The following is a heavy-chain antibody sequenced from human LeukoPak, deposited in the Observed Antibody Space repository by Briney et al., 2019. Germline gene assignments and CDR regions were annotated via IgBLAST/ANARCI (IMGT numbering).Heavy chain of an antibody. CDR1: GGSISSYY. J-gene: IGHJ4*02. CDR3: VKGSYYFDY. V-gene: IGHV4-59*01. Sequence: SETLSLTCTVSGGSISSYYWSWIRQPPGKGLEWIGYIYYSGSTNYNPSLKSRVTISVDTSKNQFSLKLSSVTAADTAVYYCVKGSYYFDYWGQGTLVTVSP. CDR2: IYYSGST.